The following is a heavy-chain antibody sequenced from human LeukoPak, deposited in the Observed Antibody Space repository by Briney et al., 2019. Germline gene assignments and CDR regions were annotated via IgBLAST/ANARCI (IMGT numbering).Heavy chain of an antibody. J-gene: IGHJ4*02. V-gene: IGHV1-46*01. CDR3: ARDVRPMVRGVIDRGPSIDEDY. Sequence: ASVKVSCKASGYTFTSYHMHWVRQAPGQGLEWMGIINPSGGSTSYAQKFQGRVTMTRDTSTSTVYMELSSLRSEDTAVYYCARDVRPMVRGVIDRGPSIDEDYWGQGTLVTVSS. CDR1: GYTFTSYH. CDR2: INPSGGST. D-gene: IGHD3-10*01.